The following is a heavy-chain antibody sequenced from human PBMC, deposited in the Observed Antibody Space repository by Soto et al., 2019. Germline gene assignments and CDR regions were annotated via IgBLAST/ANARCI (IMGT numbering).Heavy chain of an antibody. Sequence: ASVNVSCKASGYTFTSYYMHWVRQAPGQGLERMGIINPSGGSTSYAQKFQGRVTMTRDTSTSTVYMELSSLRSEDTAVYYCARVLRAAAGPYYYYYGMDVWGQGTTVTVSS. CDR2: INPSGGST. D-gene: IGHD6-13*01. V-gene: IGHV1-46*01. CDR3: ARVLRAAAGPYYYYYGMDV. J-gene: IGHJ6*02. CDR1: GYTFTSYY.